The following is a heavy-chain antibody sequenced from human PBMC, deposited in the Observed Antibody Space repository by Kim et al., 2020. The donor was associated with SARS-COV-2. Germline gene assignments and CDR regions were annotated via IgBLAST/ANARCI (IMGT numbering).Heavy chain of an antibody. D-gene: IGHD2-2*01. CDR1: GFTFSDYY. CDR3: ARVKCSSTSCGYDYYYYYGMDG. Sequence: GGSLRLSCAASGFTFSDYYMSWIRQAPGKGLEWVSYISSSSSYTNYADSVKGRFTISRDNAKNSLYLQMNSLRAEDTAVYYCARVKCSSTSCGYDYYYYYGMDGWGQATTATVSS. J-gene: IGHJ6*02. V-gene: IGHV3-11*05. CDR2: ISSSSSYT.